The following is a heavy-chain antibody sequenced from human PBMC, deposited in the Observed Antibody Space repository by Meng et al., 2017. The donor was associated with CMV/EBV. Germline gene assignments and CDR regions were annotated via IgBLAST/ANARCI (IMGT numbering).Heavy chain of an antibody. CDR1: GGTFSSYA. CDR2: IIPIFGTA. CDR3: ARGARITMIVGGSYYYYYGMDV. Sequence: SVKVSCKASGGTFSSYAISWVRQAPGQGLEWMGGIIPIFGTANYARKFQGRVAITTDESTTTAYMELSSLRSEDTAVFYCARGARITMIVGGSYYYYYGMDVWGQGTTVTVSS. V-gene: IGHV1-69*05. D-gene: IGHD3-22*01. J-gene: IGHJ6*02.